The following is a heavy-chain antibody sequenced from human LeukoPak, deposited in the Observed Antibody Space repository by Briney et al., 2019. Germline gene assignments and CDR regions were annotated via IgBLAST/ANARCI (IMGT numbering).Heavy chain of an antibody. CDR3: ARLTMVRGVITQNFDY. J-gene: IGHJ4*02. V-gene: IGHV4-39*01. D-gene: IGHD3-10*01. CDR2: IYYSGST. CDR1: GGSISSSSYY. Sequence: SETLSLTCTVSGGSISSSSYYWGWIRQPPGKGLEWIGSIYYSGSTYYNPSLKSRVTISVDTSKNQFSLKLNSVTAADTAVYYCARLTMVRGVITQNFDYWGQGTLVTVSS.